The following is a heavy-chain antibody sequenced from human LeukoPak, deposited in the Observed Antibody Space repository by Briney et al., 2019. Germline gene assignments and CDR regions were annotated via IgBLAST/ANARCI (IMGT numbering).Heavy chain of an antibody. V-gene: IGHV4-59*01. Sequence: SETLSLTCTVSGGSISGYYLSWMRQLPGKGLEWIGYFYHSGGTNYNPSLQGRVTMSIDTSKNQFSLKLTSVTAADTAVYYCARSLSSSRFSLWKYWGQGTLVTVSS. D-gene: IGHD6-13*01. CDR2: FYHSGGT. CDR3: ARSLSSSRFSLWKY. J-gene: IGHJ4*02. CDR1: GGSISGYY.